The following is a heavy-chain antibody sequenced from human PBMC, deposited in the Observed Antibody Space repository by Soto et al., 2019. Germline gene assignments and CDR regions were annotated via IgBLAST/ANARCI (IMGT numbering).Heavy chain of an antibody. J-gene: IGHJ4*02. D-gene: IGHD3-10*01. CDR1: GFTFDDYA. CDR2: ITWDGATS. Sequence: GGSLRLSCAASGFTFDDYAMEWVRQAPGKGLEWVALITWDGATSYYADSVKGRFTISRDNRKNSLYLQMNSLRTEDTALYYCAKHKDGALDHWGQETLVTVSS. CDR3: AKHKDGALDH. V-gene: IGHV3-43D*04.